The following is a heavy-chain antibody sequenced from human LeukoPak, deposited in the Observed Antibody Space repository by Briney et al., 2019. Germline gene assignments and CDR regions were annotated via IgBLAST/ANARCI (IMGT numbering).Heavy chain of an antibody. J-gene: IGHJ4*02. CDR1: GFTFSDYY. CDR3: ARADCSSTSCYEFDY. Sequence: GGSLRLSCAASGFTFSDYYMSWIRQAPGKGLEWVSYISSSGSTRKYVDSVKGRFTISRDNAKNSLYLQMNSLRAEDTAVYYCARADCSSTSCYEFDYWGQGTLVTVSS. CDR2: ISSSGSTR. D-gene: IGHD2-2*01. V-gene: IGHV3-11*04.